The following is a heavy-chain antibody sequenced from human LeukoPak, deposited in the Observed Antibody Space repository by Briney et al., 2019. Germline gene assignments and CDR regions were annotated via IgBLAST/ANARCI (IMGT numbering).Heavy chain of an antibody. Sequence: PGGSLRLSCSASGFTFSNYGMYWVRQAPGKGLEWVAVIWYDGTNKYYGDSVKGRFTISRDNDKNSVYLQMNSLRAEDTAVYYCARDCSSSAFDIWGQGTMVTVSS. D-gene: IGHD2-15*01. J-gene: IGHJ3*02. CDR3: ARDCSSSAFDI. CDR2: IWYDGTNK. V-gene: IGHV3-33*07. CDR1: GFTFSNYG.